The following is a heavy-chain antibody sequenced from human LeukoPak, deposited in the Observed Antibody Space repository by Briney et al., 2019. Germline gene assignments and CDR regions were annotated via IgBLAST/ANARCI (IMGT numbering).Heavy chain of an antibody. CDR1: GGSVSSGSYY. CDR2: IYYSGGT. J-gene: IGHJ5*02. CDR3: ARGGVVVAATLDP. Sequence: SETLSLTCTVSGGSVSSGSYYWSWIRQPPGKGLEWIGYIYYSGGTNYNPSLKSRVTISVDTSKNQFSLKLSSVTAADTAVYYCARGGVVVAATLDPWGQGTLVTVSS. V-gene: IGHV4-61*01. D-gene: IGHD2-15*01.